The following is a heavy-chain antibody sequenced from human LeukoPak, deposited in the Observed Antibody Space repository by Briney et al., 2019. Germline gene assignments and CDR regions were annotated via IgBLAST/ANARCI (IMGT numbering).Heavy chain of an antibody. D-gene: IGHD2-2*01. Sequence: GGSLRLSCAASGFTFDGYAMHWVRQAPGKGLEWVSGISWNSGSIGYADSVKGRFTISRDNAKNSLYLQMNSLRAEDTALYYCAKRRDKYRLFSRNWFDPWGQGTLVTVSS. CDR3: AKRRDKYRLFSRNWFDP. CDR2: ISWNSGSI. V-gene: IGHV3-9*01. J-gene: IGHJ5*02. CDR1: GFTFDGYA.